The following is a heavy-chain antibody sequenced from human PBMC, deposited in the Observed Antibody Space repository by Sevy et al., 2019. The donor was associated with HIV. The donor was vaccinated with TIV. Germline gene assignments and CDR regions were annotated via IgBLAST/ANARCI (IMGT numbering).Heavy chain of an antibody. CDR2: ISSDGSYR. V-gene: IGHV3-30*18. Sequence: GGSLRLSCAASGFTFGTYDMHWVRQAPGKGLEWVAIISSDGSYRYYADSVRGRFSMSRDNSKNTMYRQISGLLIEDTAVYYCAKNRPPGGSLFSRHGMDVWGRGTTVTVSS. J-gene: IGHJ6*02. CDR1: GFTFGTYD. D-gene: IGHD3-16*01. CDR3: AKNRPPGGSLFSRHGMDV.